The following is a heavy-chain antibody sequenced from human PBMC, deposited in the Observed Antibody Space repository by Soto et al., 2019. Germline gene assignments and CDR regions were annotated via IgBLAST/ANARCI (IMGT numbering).Heavy chain of an antibody. J-gene: IGHJ6*02. D-gene: IGHD3-10*01. CDR1: GFTFSSYD. Sequence: GGSLRLSCAASGFTFSSYDMHWVRQVTGKGLEWVSSISAAGDTYYLGSVKGRFTISRENAKNSLYLQMNSLRAEDTAVYYCARDRVTMVRGDHYGMDVWGQGTTVTVSS. CDR3: ARDRVTMVRGDHYGMDV. V-gene: IGHV3-13*01. CDR2: ISAAGDT.